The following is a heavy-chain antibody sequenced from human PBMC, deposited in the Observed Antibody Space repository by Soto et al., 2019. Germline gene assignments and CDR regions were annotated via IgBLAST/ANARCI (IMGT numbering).Heavy chain of an antibody. V-gene: IGHV4-59*01. D-gene: IGHD6-19*01. Sequence: TLSLTCTVFGDSIRTNCWSWIRQPPGRGLEWIGYMHYSGSTNFNPSLKSRVTISVDTSKKEFSLKVRYLTAADTAVYYCVRIAVAPNTYFDYWGQGTPVTVS. CDR3: VRIAVAPNTYFDY. J-gene: IGHJ4*02. CDR2: MHYSGST. CDR1: GDSIRTNC.